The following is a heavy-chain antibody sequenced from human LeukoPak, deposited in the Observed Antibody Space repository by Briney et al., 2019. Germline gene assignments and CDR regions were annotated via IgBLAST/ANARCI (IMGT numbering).Heavy chain of an antibody. CDR2: ISSSGSTI. CDR1: GFTFSDYY. Sequence: PGGSLRLSCAASGFTFSDYYMSWIHQAPGKGLEWVSYISSSGSTIYYADSVKGRFTISRDNAKNSLYLQMNSLRAEDTAVYYCARDFAYGDYSEAYYFDYWGQGTLVTVSS. CDR3: ARDFAYGDYSEAYYFDY. J-gene: IGHJ4*02. D-gene: IGHD4-17*01. V-gene: IGHV3-11*01.